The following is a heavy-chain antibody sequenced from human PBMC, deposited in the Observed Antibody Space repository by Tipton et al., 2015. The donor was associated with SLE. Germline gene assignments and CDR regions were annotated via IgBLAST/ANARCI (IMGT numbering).Heavy chain of an antibody. CDR3: ARQIGDRGAFDI. D-gene: IGHD4-17*01. CDR2: IYYSGST. V-gene: IGHV4-59*08. Sequence: TLSLTCTVSGGSISSYYWSWIRQPPGKGLEWIGYIYYSGSTNYNPSLKSRVTISVDTSKNQFSLKLSSVTAADTAVYYCARQIGDRGAFDIWGQGTMVTVSS. CDR1: GGSISSYY. J-gene: IGHJ3*02.